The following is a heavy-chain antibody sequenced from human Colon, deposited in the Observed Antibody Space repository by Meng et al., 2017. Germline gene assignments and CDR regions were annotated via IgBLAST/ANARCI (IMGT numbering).Heavy chain of an antibody. CDR2: FNDDGSSI. Sequence: GESLKTSRAASGFTFSSYEMNWVRPAPGKGLEWVSYFNDDGSSIHYADSVKGRFTISRDNAKNSLYLQMNSLRAEDTAIYYCARDLYTWRYAFDIWGQGSMVTVSS. J-gene: IGHJ3*02. CDR3: ARDLYTWRYAFDI. CDR1: GFTFSSYE. V-gene: IGHV3-48*03. D-gene: IGHD2-8*01.